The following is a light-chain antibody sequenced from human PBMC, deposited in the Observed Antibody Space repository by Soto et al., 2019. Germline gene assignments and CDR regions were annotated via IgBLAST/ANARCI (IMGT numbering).Light chain of an antibody. CDR1: SGHSSNA. Sequence: QSVLIQSPSASASLGASVKLTCTLRSGHSSNAIAWHQQLPEKGPRYLMKVNNDGSHIKGDGIPDRFSGSSSGAERYLTISSLQSDDEADYYCQTWSTGIRVFGGGTKLTVL. J-gene: IGLJ3*02. CDR2: VNNDGSH. CDR3: QTWSTGIRV. V-gene: IGLV4-69*02.